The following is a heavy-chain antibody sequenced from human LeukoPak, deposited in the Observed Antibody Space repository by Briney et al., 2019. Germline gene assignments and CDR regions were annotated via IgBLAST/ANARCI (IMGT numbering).Heavy chain of an antibody. CDR2: IYYSGST. CDR3: ARVRYSSSWYGNYYFDY. D-gene: IGHD6-13*01. Sequence: SETLSLTCTVSGGSISSYYWSWIRQPPGKGLEWIGYIYYSGSTNYNPSLKSRVTISVDTSKNQFSLKLSSVTAADTAVYYCARVRYSSSWYGNYYFDYWGQGTLVTVSS. V-gene: IGHV4-59*12. J-gene: IGHJ4*02. CDR1: GGSISSYY.